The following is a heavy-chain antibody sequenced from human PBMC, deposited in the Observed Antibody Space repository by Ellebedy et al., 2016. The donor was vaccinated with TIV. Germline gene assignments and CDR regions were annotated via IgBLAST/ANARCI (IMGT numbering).Heavy chain of an antibody. D-gene: IGHD6-19*01. J-gene: IGHJ4*02. CDR1: GLTFTDYW. V-gene: IGHV3-7*01. Sequence: PGGSLRLSCAASGLTFTDYWMNWFRQVPGKGLEWVANIKQDGSEQNYVGSVKGRFTISRDNAKNSLSLQMNTLRTEDTAVYYCAGGRGWLVDYWGQGIMVTVSS. CDR2: IKQDGSEQ. CDR3: AGGRGWLVDY.